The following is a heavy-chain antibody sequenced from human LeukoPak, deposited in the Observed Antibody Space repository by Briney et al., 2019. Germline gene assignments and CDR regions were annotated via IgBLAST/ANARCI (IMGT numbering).Heavy chain of an antibody. D-gene: IGHD2-15*01. CDR2: IIPIFGTA. J-gene: IGHJ3*02. CDR3: ARELWDIVVVVAATRGAFDI. Sequence: SVKASCKASGGTFSSYAISWVRQAPGQGLEWMGGIIPIFGTANYAQKFQGRVTITADESTSTAYMELSSLRSEDTAVYYCARELWDIVVVVAATRGAFDIWGQGTMVTVSS. V-gene: IGHV1-69*13. CDR1: GGTFSSYA.